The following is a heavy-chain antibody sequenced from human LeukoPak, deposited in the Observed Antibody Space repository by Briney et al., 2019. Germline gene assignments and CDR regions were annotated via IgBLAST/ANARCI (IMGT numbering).Heavy chain of an antibody. V-gene: IGHV3-30*18. CDR1: GFTFSRYG. J-gene: IGHJ4*02. CDR3: AKQGDNSGLDF. Sequence: PGGSLRLSCAASGFTFSRYGTHWVRQAPGKGLEWMAVISDDTRDKYYADSVKGRFTISRDNSKNTLYLQVNSLRAEDTAVYYCAKQGDNSGLDFWGQGTLVTVSS. D-gene: IGHD5-24*01. CDR2: ISDDTRDK.